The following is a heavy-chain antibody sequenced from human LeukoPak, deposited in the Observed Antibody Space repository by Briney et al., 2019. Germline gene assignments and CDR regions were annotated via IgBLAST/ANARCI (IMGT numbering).Heavy chain of an antibody. CDR2: ISGSGGST. CDR3: ASPGSGSFYYYYGMDV. CDR1: GFTFSSYA. Sequence: PGGSLRLSCAASGFTFSSYAMGWVRQAPGKGLEWVSAISGSGGSTYYADSVKGRFTISRDNAKNSLYLQMNSLRAEDTAVYYCASPGSGSFYYYYGMDVWGQGTTVTVSS. V-gene: IGHV3-23*01. J-gene: IGHJ6*02. D-gene: IGHD3-10*01.